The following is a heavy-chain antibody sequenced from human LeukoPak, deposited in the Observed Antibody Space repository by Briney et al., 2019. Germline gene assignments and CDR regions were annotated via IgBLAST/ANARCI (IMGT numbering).Heavy chain of an antibody. CDR2: IYTSGST. V-gene: IGHV4-4*07. Sequence: SETLSLTCTVCGGCISSYYWIWIRQPAGKGLEWIGRIYTSGSTNYNPSLKSRVTISADTSKNQFSLKLSSVTAADTAVYYCARGFGSSWHYYYYYYMDVWGKGSTVTVSS. CDR3: ARGFGSSWHYYYYYYMDV. CDR1: GGCISSYY. D-gene: IGHD6-13*01. J-gene: IGHJ6*03.